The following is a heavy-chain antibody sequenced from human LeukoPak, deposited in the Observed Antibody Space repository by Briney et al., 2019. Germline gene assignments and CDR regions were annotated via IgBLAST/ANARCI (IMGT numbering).Heavy chain of an antibody. D-gene: IGHD5-18*01. CDR3: ARGRNGYAPRGYSYGSTQRRGGYYYGMDV. CDR2: INHSGST. CDR1: GGSFSGYY. J-gene: IGHJ6*02. Sequence: SETLSLTCAVYGGSFSGYYWNWIRQPPGKGLEWIGEINHSGSTNYNPSLKSRVTISVDTSKNQLYLKLSSVTAADTAVYYCARGRNGYAPRGYSYGSTQRRGGYYYGMDVWGQGTTVTASS. V-gene: IGHV4-34*01.